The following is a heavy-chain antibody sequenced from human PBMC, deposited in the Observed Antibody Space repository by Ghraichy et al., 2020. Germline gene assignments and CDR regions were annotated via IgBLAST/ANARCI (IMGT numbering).Heavy chain of an antibody. D-gene: IGHD1-26*01. J-gene: IGHJ3*02. CDR1: GGSISSYY. CDR2: IYYSGST. Sequence: SETLSLTCTVSGGSISSYYWSWIRQPPGKGLEWIGYIYYSGSTNYNPSLKSRVTISVDTSKNQFSLKLSSVTAADTAVYYCATHSGSYQDDAFDIWGQGTMVTVSS. CDR3: ATHSGSYQDDAFDI. V-gene: IGHV4-59*01.